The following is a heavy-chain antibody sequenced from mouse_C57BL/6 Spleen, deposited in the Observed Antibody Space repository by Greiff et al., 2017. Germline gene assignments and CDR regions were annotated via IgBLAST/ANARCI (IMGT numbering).Heavy chain of an antibody. V-gene: IGHV5-6*01. J-gene: IGHJ2*01. CDR3: ARRGYDYDSDY. CDR1: GFTFSSYG. D-gene: IGHD2-4*01. CDR2: ISSGGSYT. Sequence: EVQLVESGGDLVKPGGSLKLSCAASGFTFSSYGMSWVRQTPDKRLEWVATISSGGSYTYYPDSVQGRFTISRDNAKNTLYLPMSSLKSEDTAMYYCARRGYDYDSDYWGQGTTLTVSS.